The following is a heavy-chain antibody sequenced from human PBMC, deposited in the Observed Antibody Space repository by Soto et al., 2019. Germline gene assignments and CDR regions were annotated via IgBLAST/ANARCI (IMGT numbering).Heavy chain of an antibody. Sequence: PGESLKISCKGSGYSFTSYWIGWVRQMPGKGLEWMGIIYPGDSDTRYSPSFQGQVTISADKSISTAYLQWSSLKASDTAMYYCARETPTAYYYGSGREYGMDVWGQGTTVTVSS. CDR3: ARETPTAYYYGSGREYGMDV. CDR1: GYSFTSYW. CDR2: IYPGDSDT. V-gene: IGHV5-51*01. J-gene: IGHJ6*02. D-gene: IGHD3-10*01.